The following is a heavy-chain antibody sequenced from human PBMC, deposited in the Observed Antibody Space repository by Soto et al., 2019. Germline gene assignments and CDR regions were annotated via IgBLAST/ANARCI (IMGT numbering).Heavy chain of an antibody. CDR3: ARVGASHSSSWGRRWFDP. V-gene: IGHV4-30-2*01. D-gene: IGHD6-13*01. J-gene: IGHJ5*02. CDR1: GGSISSGGYS. Sequence: SETLSLTCAVSGGSISSGGYSWSWIRQPPGKGLEWIGYIYHSGSTYYNPSLKSRVTISVDRSKNQFSLKLSSVTAADTAVYYCARVGASHSSSWGRRWFDPWGQGTLVTVSS. CDR2: IYHSGST.